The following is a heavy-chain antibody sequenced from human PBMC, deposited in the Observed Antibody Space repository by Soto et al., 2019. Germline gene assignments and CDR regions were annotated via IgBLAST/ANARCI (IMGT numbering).Heavy chain of an antibody. CDR1: GFTFGNYG. V-gene: IGHV3-30*18. CDR2: TSYDGNNK. Sequence: PGGSLRLSCTGSGFTFGNYGMRWVRQAPGKGLEWVASTSYDGNNKYYADSLKGRCTISRDNSKKMVYLQMTSLGPEDTAVYYCAKGGGSARDFDYWGQGALVTVSS. J-gene: IGHJ4*02. D-gene: IGHD1-26*01. CDR3: AKGGGSARDFDY.